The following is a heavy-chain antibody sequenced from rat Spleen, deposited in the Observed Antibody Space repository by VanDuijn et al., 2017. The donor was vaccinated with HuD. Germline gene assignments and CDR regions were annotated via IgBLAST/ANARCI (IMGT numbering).Heavy chain of an antibody. J-gene: IGHJ4*01. Sequence: EVQLVESGGGLVQPGRSLKLSCVASGFTFTNYYMAWVRQAPTKGLEWVAYISTGGGSTYYRDSVKGRFTISRDNAKSTLYLQMNSLRSEDTATYYCARHMANPYYVMDAWGQGASVTVSS. CDR2: ISTGGGST. CDR1: GFTFTNYY. D-gene: IGHD3-4*01. CDR3: ARHMANPYYVMDA. V-gene: IGHV5-27*01.